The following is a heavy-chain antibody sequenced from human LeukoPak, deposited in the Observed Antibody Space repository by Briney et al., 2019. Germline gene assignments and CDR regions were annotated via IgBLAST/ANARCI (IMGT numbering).Heavy chain of an antibody. CDR3: ARGTASSWDNTWFDP. V-gene: IGHV4-30-4*01. Sequence: SETLSLTCTVSGGSISSGDYYWSWIRQPPGKGLEWIGYIYYSGSTYYNPSLKSRVTISVDTSKNQFSLKLSSVTAADTAVYSWARGTASSWDNTWFDPWGQGTLVTVSS. CDR2: IYYSGST. J-gene: IGHJ5*02. D-gene: IGHD6-13*01. CDR1: GGSISSGDYY.